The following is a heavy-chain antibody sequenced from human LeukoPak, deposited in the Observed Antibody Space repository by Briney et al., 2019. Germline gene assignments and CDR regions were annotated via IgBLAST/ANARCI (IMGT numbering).Heavy chain of an antibody. J-gene: IGHJ4*02. CDR3: ARSADY. CDR2: ISYDGSNK. V-gene: IGHV3-30*03. CDR1: GFTFSSYG. Sequence: GGSLRLSCAASGFTFSSYGMHWVRQAPGKGLEWVAVISYDGSNKYYADSVKGRFTISRDNAKNSLYLQMNSLRAEDTAVYYCARSADYWGQGTLVTVSS.